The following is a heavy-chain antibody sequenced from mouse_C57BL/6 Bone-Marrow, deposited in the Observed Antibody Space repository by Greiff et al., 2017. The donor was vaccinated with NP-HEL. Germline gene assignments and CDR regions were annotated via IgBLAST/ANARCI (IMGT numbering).Heavy chain of an antibody. CDR3: ARNYYGSSDWYFDV. D-gene: IGHD1-1*01. V-gene: IGHV4-1*01. CDR1: GIDFSRYW. Sequence: EVKLLESGGGLVQPGGSLKLSCAASGIDFSRYWMSWVRRAPGKGLEWIGEINPDSSTINYAPSLKDKFIISRDNAKNTLYLQMSKVRSEDTALYYCARNYYGSSDWYFDVWGTGTTVTVSS. CDR2: INPDSSTI. J-gene: IGHJ1*03.